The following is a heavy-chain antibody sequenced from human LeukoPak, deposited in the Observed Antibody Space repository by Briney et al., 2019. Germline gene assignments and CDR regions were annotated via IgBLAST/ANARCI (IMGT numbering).Heavy chain of an antibody. J-gene: IGHJ4*02. CDR3: ARAGGYCGRISCPYYFDY. Sequence: ASVKVSCKASGYTVTSYDINWVRQATGQGLEWRGWMNPNSGNTGYAQKFQGRVTMTRNTYINTAYMELTSLRSDDTAVYYCARAGGYCGRISCPYYFDYRGQGSLVAVSS. V-gene: IGHV1-8*01. D-gene: IGHD2-15*01. CDR2: MNPNSGNT. CDR1: GYTVTSYD.